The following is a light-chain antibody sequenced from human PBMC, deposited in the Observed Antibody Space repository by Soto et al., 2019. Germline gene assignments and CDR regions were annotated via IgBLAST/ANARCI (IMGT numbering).Light chain of an antibody. CDR3: QQSYTTPYT. J-gene: IGKJ2*01. V-gene: IGKV1-5*03. CDR1: QSISSW. CDR2: KAS. Sequence: DIQMTQSPSTLSASVGDRVTITCRASQSISSWLAWYQQKPGKAPNLLIYKASSLESGVPSRFSGSGSGTNFTLTISSLQPEDFATYSCQQSYTTPYTFGQGTKLEIK.